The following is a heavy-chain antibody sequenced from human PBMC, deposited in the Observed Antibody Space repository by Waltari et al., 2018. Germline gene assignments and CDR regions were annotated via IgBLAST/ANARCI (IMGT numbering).Heavy chain of an antibody. J-gene: IGHJ2*01. Sequence: EVQLLESGGGLVQPGGSLRLSCAASGLTFSRATMSWVRQAPGNGVEWVSAFTADSGNTYYADSVKCRFTISRDNSKNTLYLQMNSLRAEDTAIYYCAKDLRGPEAGTWYFDLWGRGTLVTVSS. CDR2: FTADSGNT. CDR3: AKDLRGPEAGTWYFDL. V-gene: IGHV3-23*01. D-gene: IGHD6-13*01. CDR1: GLTFSRAT.